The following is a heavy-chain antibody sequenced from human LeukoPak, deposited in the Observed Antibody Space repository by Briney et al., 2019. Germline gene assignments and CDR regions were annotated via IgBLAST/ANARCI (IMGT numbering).Heavy chain of an antibody. CDR3: ARSVYYDSSGYPNFPYYYYGMDV. J-gene: IGHJ6*02. CDR1: GFTFSSYA. CDR2: ISGSGGST. V-gene: IGHV3-23*01. D-gene: IGHD3-22*01. Sequence: GGSLRLSCAASGFTFSSYAMSWVRQAPGKGLEWVSAISGSGGSTYYADPVKGRFTTSRDNSKNTLYLQMNSLRAEDTAVYYCARSVYYDSSGYPNFPYYYYGMDVWGQGTTVTVSS.